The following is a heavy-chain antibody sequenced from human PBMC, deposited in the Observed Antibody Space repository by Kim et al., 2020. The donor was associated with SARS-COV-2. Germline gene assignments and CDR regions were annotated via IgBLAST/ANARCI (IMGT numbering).Heavy chain of an antibody. Sequence: KGRFTISRDNSKNTLYLQMNSLRAEDTAVYYCARDLVRSGLVVGSRAFDIWGQGTMVTVSS. J-gene: IGHJ3*02. V-gene: IGHV3-30*01. CDR3: ARDLVRSGLVVGSRAFDI. D-gene: IGHD2-2*01.